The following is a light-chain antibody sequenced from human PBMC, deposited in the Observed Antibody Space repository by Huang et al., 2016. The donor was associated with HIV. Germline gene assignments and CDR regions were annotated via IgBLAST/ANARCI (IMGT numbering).Light chain of an antibody. V-gene: IGKV1-39*01. CDR2: GAS. CDR3: QQSYSFLT. J-gene: IGKJ4*01. CDR1: QFINTY. Sequence: IQITQSPSSLSASVGDKVTITCRTSQFINTYLNWYQQKPGEAPKVLIHGASKLEGGVPSRFSGTGYGTDFTLTISGLQPEDFATYYCQQSYSFLTFGGGTKVEVK.